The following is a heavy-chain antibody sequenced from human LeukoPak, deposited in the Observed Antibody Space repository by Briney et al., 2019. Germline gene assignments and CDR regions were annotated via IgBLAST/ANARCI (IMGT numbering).Heavy chain of an antibody. CDR2: INHSGST. D-gene: IGHD5-18*01. V-gene: IGHV4-34*01. CDR3: ARDTANTRAPDY. CDR1: GGSFSGYY. J-gene: IGHJ4*02. Sequence: ASETLSLTCAVYGGSFSGYYWSWIRQPPGKGLEWIGEINHSGSTNYNPPLKSRVTISVDTSKNQFSLKLSSVTAADTAVYYCARDTANTRAPDYWGQGTLVTVSS.